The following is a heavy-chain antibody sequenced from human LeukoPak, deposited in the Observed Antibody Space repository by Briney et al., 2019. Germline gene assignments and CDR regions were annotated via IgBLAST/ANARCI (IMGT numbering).Heavy chain of an antibody. D-gene: IGHD6-13*01. CDR1: GFTFDDYG. CDR3: AKDPTRIAAAGPNWFDP. CDR2: ISGDGGST. J-gene: IGHJ5*02. V-gene: IGHV3-43*02. Sequence: GGSLRLSCAASGFTFDDYGMTWVRQAPGKGLEWVSLISGDGGSTYYADSVKGRFTISRDNSKNSLYLQMNSLRTEDTALYYCAKDPTRIAAAGPNWFDPWGQGTLVTVSS.